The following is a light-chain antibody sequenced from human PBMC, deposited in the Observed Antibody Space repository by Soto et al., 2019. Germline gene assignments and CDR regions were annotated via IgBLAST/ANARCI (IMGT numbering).Light chain of an antibody. CDR3: QQRSSCPLT. V-gene: IGKV3-11*01. Sequence: EIVLTQSPATLSLSPGERATLSCRASQSISTYLAWSQQKPGQAPRLLIYDASYRATGIPARFSGSGSGPACPLTISSLEPADLAVYYCQQRSSCPLTFGGGTKVEIK. J-gene: IGKJ4*01. CDR1: QSISTY. CDR2: DAS.